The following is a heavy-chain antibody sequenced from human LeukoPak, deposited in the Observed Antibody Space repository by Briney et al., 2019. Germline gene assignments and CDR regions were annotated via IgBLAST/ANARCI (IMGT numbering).Heavy chain of an antibody. Sequence: GGSLRLSCAASGFTFNRYVMHWVRQAPGRGLEWVSAISGGSENMYYADSVKGRFTISRDNSKSTLYLQTDSLRAEDTAVYYCAKVKQSDAFDIWGQGTLVTVSS. CDR1: GFTFNRYV. J-gene: IGHJ3*02. D-gene: IGHD6-13*01. V-gene: IGHV3-23*01. CDR2: ISGGSENM. CDR3: AKVKQSDAFDI.